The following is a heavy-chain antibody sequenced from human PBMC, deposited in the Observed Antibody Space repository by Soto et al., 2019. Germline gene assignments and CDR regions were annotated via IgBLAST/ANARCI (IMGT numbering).Heavy chain of an antibody. D-gene: IGHD3-22*01. Sequence: GSLILSCTASGFTFSSYGMHWVRQAPGKGLEWVAVIWYDGSNKYYADSVKGRFTISRDNSKNTLYLQMNSLRAEDTAVYYCERGERGPYYYDSSGYILDYWGQGTLVTVSS. J-gene: IGHJ4*02. V-gene: IGHV3-33*01. CDR3: ERGERGPYYYDSSGYILDY. CDR1: GFTFSSYG. CDR2: IWYDGSNK.